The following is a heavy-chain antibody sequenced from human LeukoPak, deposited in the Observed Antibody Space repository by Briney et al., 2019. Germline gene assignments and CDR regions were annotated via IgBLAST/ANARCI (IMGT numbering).Heavy chain of an antibody. D-gene: IGHD4-11*01. Sequence: SQTLSLTCTVSGGSISSGDYYWSWIRQPPGKGLEWIGYINYSGSTYYNPSLKSRVTISVDASKNQFSLKLSSVTAADTAVYYCARVLTYSNYVWFDPWGQGTLVTVSS. V-gene: IGHV4-30-4*08. J-gene: IGHJ5*02. CDR1: GGSISSGDYY. CDR3: ARVLTYSNYVWFDP. CDR2: INYSGST.